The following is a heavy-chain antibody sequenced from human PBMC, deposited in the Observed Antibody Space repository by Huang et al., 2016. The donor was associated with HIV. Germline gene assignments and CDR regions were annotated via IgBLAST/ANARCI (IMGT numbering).Heavy chain of an antibody. CDR1: GYKFHIYE. V-gene: IGHV1-18*04. J-gene: IGHJ4*02. CDR2: ISGDNVST. CDR3: ARTKGEFDF. Sequence: QIHLVQSGPEVKQPGASVKVSCKASGYKFHIYEITWVRQTPGQGLEWMGLISGDNVSTRVAQKFQDRLTMTTDVSTSTAYLELRSLRLDDTAVYYCARTKGEFDFWGQGALVTVSS. D-gene: IGHD3-16*01.